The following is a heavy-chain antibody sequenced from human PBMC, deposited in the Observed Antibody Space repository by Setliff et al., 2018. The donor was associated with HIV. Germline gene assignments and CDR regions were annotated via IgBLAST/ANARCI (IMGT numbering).Heavy chain of an antibody. CDR2: TSKSGST. D-gene: IGHD2-15*01. J-gene: IGHJ5*02. CDR3: ARGSTTWWTWWFDP. CDR1: GGSISSHY. Sequence: SETLSLTCTVSGGSISSHYWSWVRQPPGKALEWIGTTSKSGSTTYNPSLNSRVTISVDTAKNQFSLKVTSVTSADTAVYYCARGSTTWWTWWFDPWGQGTLVTVSS. V-gene: IGHV4-59*11.